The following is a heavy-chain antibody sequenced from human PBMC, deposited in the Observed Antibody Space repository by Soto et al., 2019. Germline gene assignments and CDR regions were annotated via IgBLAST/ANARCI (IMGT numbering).Heavy chain of an antibody. CDR2: INHSGST. D-gene: IGHD3-3*01. Sequence: SETLSLTCPVYCGSFSGYYWSWIRQPPGKGLEWIGEINHSGSTNYNPSLKSRVTVPVATSTTQFSLKLTSVTAATASVSYCATYIRSGFFESLGRFHYWGQARLVAASS. CDR3: ATYIRSGFFESLGRFHY. CDR1: CGSFSGYY. J-gene: IGHJ4*02. V-gene: IGHV4-34*01.